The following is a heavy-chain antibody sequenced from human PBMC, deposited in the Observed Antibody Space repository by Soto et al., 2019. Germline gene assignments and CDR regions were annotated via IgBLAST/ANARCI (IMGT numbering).Heavy chain of an antibody. D-gene: IGHD6-13*01. CDR3: AHAVGIAAAGTYYYYMDV. J-gene: IGHJ6*03. V-gene: IGHV2-5*02. CDR2: IYWDDDK. Sequence: QITLKESGPPLVKPTQTLTLTCTFSGFSLSTSGVGVGWIRQPPGKALEWLALIYWDDDKRYSPSLKSRLTITKDTSKNQVVLTMTNMDPVDTATYYCAHAVGIAAAGTYYYYMDVWGKGTTVTVSS. CDR1: GFSLSTSGVG.